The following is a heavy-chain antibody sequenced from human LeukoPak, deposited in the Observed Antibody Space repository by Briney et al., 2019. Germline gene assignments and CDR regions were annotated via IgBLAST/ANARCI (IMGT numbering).Heavy chain of an antibody. CDR1: RGSIRNNSNS. CDR3: ARLEKDDYPMGIVY. J-gene: IGHJ4*01. CDR2: TYYSGTT. Sequence: KTSETLSLTCTVSRGSIRNNSNSWVWIRQSPGKGLEWIGNTYYSGTTYYSSSLKSRLTLSVDTSKNQFSLRLTSVTAADTAVYYCARLEKDDYPMGIVYWGQGALVTVSS. V-gene: IGHV4-39*01. D-gene: IGHD2-21*01.